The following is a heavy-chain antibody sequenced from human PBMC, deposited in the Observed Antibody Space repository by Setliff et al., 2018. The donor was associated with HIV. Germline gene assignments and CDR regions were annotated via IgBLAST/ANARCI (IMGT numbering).Heavy chain of an antibody. J-gene: IGHJ3*02. D-gene: IGHD2-15*01. CDR3: ARFPLLHKNAFDI. Sequence: PSETLSLTCTVSGGSISSNYWSWMRQPPGKGLEWIGHIYYSGSTNYNPSLKSRVTISVDTSRNQFSLNLSSVTAAVTAVYYCARFPLLHKNAFDIWGQGTMV. CDR2: IYYSGST. V-gene: IGHV4-59*01. CDR1: GGSISSNY.